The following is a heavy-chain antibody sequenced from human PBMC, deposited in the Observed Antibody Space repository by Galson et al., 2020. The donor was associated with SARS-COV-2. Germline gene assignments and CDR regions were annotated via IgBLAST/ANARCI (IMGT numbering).Heavy chain of an antibody. J-gene: IGHJ4*02. Sequence: SGPTLVKPTQTLTLTCTFSGFSLGTTGMHVTWIRQPPGKALEWLARIDWDDDKFYNTSLKTRLSISKDTSKNQVVLTTTNMDPVDTATYYCARYGGRSSATGGDYFDYWGQGTLVTVSS. D-gene: IGHD2-15*01. V-gene: IGHV2-70*04. CDR1: GFSLGTTGMH. CDR3: ARYGGRSSATGGDYFDY. CDR2: IDWDDDK.